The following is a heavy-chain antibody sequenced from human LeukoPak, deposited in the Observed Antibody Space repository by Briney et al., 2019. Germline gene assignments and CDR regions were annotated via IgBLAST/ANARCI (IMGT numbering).Heavy chain of an antibody. CDR3: AFTGRNTIFGVAQLDY. J-gene: IGHJ4*02. D-gene: IGHD3-3*01. CDR2: IIPIFGTA. CDR1: GYTFTSYD. Sequence: SVKVSCKASGYTFTSYDINWVRQAPGQGLEWMGGIIPIFGTANYAQKFQGRVTITADESTSTAYMELSSLRSEDTAVYYCAFTGRNTIFGVAQLDYWGQGTLVTVSS. V-gene: IGHV1-69*13.